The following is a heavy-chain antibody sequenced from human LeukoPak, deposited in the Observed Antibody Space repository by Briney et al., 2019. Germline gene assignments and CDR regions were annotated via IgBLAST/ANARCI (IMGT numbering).Heavy chain of an antibody. V-gene: IGHV1-46*01. D-gene: IGHD3-22*01. CDR2: INPSGGST. J-gene: IGHJ6*02. CDR3: ARARGDSSGYYVYYYYGMDV. Sequence: ASVKVSCKASGHTFTSYYMHWVRQAPGQGLEWMGIINPSGGSTSYAQKFQGRVTMTRDTSTSTVYMELSSLRSEDTAVYYCARARGDSSGYYVYYYYGMDVWGQGTTVTASS. CDR1: GHTFTSYY.